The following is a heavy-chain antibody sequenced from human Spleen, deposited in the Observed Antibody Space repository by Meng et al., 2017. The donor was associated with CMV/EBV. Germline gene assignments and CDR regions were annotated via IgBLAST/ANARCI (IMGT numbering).Heavy chain of an antibody. D-gene: IGHD3-3*01. CDR3: ARTSGHYDFWSALGY. CDR1: GFTVSSNY. J-gene: IGHJ4*02. V-gene: IGHV3-66*02. Sequence: GGSLRLSCAASGFTVSSNYMSWVRQAPGKGLEWVSITYSDGNTYYADSVKGRFTISRDNSENTVCLQMNSLRTEDTAVYYCARTSGHYDFWSALGYWGQGTLVTVSS. CDR2: TYSDGNT.